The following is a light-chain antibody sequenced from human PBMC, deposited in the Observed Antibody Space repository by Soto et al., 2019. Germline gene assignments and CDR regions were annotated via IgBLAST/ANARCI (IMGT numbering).Light chain of an antibody. J-gene: IGLJ1*01. CDR3: CSYVSNKTYV. CDR2: EVS. V-gene: IGLV2-14*01. CDR1: RTDVGGYNF. Sequence: QSVLTQPASVSGSPGQSTTISCTGTRTDVGGYNFVSWYQQHPGKAPKLIIYEVSNRPSGVSNRFSGSKSDNTASLTISGLQAEDEADYYCCSYVSNKTYVFGTGTKVTVL.